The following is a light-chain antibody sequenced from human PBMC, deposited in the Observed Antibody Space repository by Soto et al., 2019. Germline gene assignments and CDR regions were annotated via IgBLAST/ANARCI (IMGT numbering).Light chain of an antibody. V-gene: IGKV1-27*01. CDR3: QKYNRVPS. CDR2: AAS. CDR1: QGIRNY. J-gene: IGKJ4*01. Sequence: DIQMTQSPSSLSASVGDRVTISCRASQGIRNYVAWYQQRPGKVPKLLIYAASTLQSGVPSRFSGRGSGTDFTLTISSLQPEDVATYYCQKYNRVPSFGGGTKVEIK.